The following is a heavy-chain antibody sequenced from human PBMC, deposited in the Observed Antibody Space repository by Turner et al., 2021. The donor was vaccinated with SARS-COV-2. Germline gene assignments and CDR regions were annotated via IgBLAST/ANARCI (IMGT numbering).Heavy chain of an antibody. Sequence: QVQLVQSGAEVKKPGASVKVSCKASGYTFTGYYMHWVRQAPGQGLEWMGWFNLIGGGTNYAQKFQGRVTMTRDTSISTAYMELSRLRSDDTAVYYCARPRDYYYYMDVWGKGTTVTVSS. CDR3: ARPRDYYYYMDV. CDR2: FNLIGGGT. J-gene: IGHJ6*03. CDR1: GYTFTGYY. V-gene: IGHV1-2*02.